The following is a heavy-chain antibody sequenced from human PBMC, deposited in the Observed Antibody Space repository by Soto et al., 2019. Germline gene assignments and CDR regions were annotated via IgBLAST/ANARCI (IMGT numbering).Heavy chain of an antibody. CDR1: GFTFSSYG. J-gene: IGHJ6*03. Sequence: GGSLRLSCAASGFTFSSYGMHWVRQAPGKGLEWVAVIWYDGSNKYYADSVKGQFTISRDNSKNTLYLQMNSLRAEDTAVYYCARDMVVAATIDYYYYYMDVWGKGTTVTV. V-gene: IGHV3-33*01. CDR3: ARDMVVAATIDYYYYYMDV. CDR2: IWYDGSNK. D-gene: IGHD2-15*01.